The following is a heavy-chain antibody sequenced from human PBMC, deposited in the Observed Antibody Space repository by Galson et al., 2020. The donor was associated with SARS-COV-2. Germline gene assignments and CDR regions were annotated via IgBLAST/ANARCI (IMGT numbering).Heavy chain of an antibody. V-gene: IGHV4-39*07. Sequence: ASETLSLTCSVSNGSILSSGKYWGWIRQPPGKGPEWIGSRYYYWTTFYNPTLRSRVTISMDASKNQFSLKLTSVTAADTAVYYCVRDLLEYSGLGSLSYNWFDPWGQG. CDR2: RYYYWTT. CDR1: NGSILSSGKY. J-gene: IGHJ5*02. D-gene: IGHD3-10*01. CDR3: VRDLLEYSGLGSLSYNWFDP.